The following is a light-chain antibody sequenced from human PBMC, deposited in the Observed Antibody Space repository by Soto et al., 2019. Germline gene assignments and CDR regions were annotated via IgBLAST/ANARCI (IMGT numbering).Light chain of an antibody. CDR1: QNIRNY. CDR3: QQIHSTSSYT. V-gene: IGKV1-39*01. CDR2: AAS. Sequence: DIQMTQSPSSLSASVGDRVTITCRASQNIRNYLNWYQQRPGKTPNLLVYAASNLRSGVPSRFSGSGSGTDFTLTISSLQPEDFATYYCQQIHSTSSYTFGQGTRVDI. J-gene: IGKJ2*01.